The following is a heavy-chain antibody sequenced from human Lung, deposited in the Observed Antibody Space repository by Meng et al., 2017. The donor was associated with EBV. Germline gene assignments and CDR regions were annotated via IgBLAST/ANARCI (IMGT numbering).Heavy chain of an antibody. Sequence: HLVQSGIEVKNPGASVKVTCKASGYTFTTDGISWVRTAPGQGLEWMGWVDPGNGDRNFAQKFQDRVTLTTDTSTSTVYMELRSLRSDDTAVYFCARDRQWLFDSWGQGTLVTVSS. CDR3: ARDRQWLFDS. CDR2: VDPGNGDR. CDR1: GYTFTTDG. D-gene: IGHD6-19*01. V-gene: IGHV1-18*01. J-gene: IGHJ4*02.